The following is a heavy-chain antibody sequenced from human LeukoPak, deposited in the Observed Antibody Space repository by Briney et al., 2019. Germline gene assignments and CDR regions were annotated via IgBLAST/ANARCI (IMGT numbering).Heavy chain of an antibody. D-gene: IGHD2-15*01. CDR1: GYTFTSYD. Sequence: ASVKVSCKASGYTFTSYDINWVRQAIGQGLEWMGWMNPNSGNTGYAQKFQGRVTISRNTSISTAYMELSSLRSEDTAVYYCARGLVIFRNYCSGGSCYLDCGGDCYYYYYMDVWGKGTTVTVSS. CDR2: MNPNSGNT. J-gene: IGHJ6*03. V-gene: IGHV1-8*03. CDR3: ARGLVIFRNYCSGGSCYLDCGGDCYYYYYMDV.